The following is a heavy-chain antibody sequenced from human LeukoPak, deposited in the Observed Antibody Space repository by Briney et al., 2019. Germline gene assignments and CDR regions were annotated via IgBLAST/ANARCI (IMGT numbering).Heavy chain of an antibody. CDR1: GYTFTSYG. Sequence: ASAKVSCKSSGYTFTSYGISWARQAPGQGLEWMGWISAYNGNTNYAQKLQGRVTMTTDTSTSTAYMELRSLRSDDTAVYYCARYYRPTYVYFDYWGQGTLVTVSS. CDR2: ISAYNGNT. V-gene: IGHV1-18*01. CDR3: ARYYRPTYVYFDY. J-gene: IGHJ4*02. D-gene: IGHD2/OR15-2a*01.